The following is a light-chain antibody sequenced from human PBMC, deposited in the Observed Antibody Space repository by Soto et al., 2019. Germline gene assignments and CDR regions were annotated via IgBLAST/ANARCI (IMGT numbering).Light chain of an antibody. CDR2: DAF. Sequence: DIQMTQSPSSLSASVGDRVTITCQASQDINSYLSWYQQRPGKAPKLLIYDAFTLETGVPSRFSGSGSGTEFTLTISSLQPDDFATYYCQQYNSYFPTFGQGTRLEIK. J-gene: IGKJ5*01. CDR1: QDINSY. V-gene: IGKV1-5*01. CDR3: QQYNSYFPT.